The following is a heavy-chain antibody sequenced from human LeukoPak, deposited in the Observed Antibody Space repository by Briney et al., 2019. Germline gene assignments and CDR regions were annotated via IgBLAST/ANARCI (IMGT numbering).Heavy chain of an antibody. CDR1: GGTFSSYT. V-gene: IGHV1-69*02. D-gene: IGHD3-22*01. J-gene: IGHJ4*02. CDR3: ASNREYYYDSSGYPY. Sequence: SVKVSSKAAGGTFSSYTFSWVRQAPGQGLEWMGRIIPILGIANYAQKFQGRVTITADKSTSTAYMELSSLRSEDTAVYYCASNREYYYDSSGYPYWGQGTLVTVSS. CDR2: IIPILGIA.